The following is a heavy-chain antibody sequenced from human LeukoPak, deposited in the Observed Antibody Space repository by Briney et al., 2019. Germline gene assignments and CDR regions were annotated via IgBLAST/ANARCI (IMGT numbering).Heavy chain of an antibody. Sequence: PSETLSLTCSVSGGSISGYYWSWIRQPPGKGLEWIGYIYYSGNTNYNPSLKSRVTISVDTSKNQFSLKLSSVTAADTAVYYCARGRYYYGSGNDYWGQGTLVTVSS. V-gene: IGHV4-59*12. CDR2: IYYSGNT. D-gene: IGHD3-10*01. CDR1: GGSISGYY. J-gene: IGHJ4*02. CDR3: ARGRYYYGSGNDY.